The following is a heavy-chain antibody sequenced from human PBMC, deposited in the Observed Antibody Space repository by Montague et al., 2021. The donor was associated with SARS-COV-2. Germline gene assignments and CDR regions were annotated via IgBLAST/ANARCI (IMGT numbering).Heavy chain of an antibody. D-gene: IGHD3-16*02. CDR3: ARYTSRMYGRFDY. CDR1: GFSLNTNGMG. V-gene: IGHV2-5*02. Sequence: PALMKPTQTLTLTCTVSGFSLNTNGMGVGWIRQPPGEAPAWLALIYWDDDKRYSPSLKTRLTITKDTSRNQVFLTMTNVDPGDTGTYFCARYTSRMYGRFDYWGQGALVSVSS. CDR2: IYWDDDK. J-gene: IGHJ4*02.